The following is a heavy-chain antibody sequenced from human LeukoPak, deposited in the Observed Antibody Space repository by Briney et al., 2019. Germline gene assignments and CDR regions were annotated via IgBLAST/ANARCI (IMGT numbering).Heavy chain of an antibody. CDR1: GFTFSSYG. D-gene: IGHD3-10*01. J-gene: IGHJ4*02. Sequence: GGSLRLSCAASGFTFSSYGMHWVRQAPGKGLEWVAVISYDGSNKYYADSVKGRFTISRDNSKNTLYLQMNSLRAEDTAVYYCAKDRPYYGSGSSMSDYWGQGTLVTVSS. V-gene: IGHV3-30*18. CDR2: ISYDGSNK. CDR3: AKDRPYYGSGSSMSDY.